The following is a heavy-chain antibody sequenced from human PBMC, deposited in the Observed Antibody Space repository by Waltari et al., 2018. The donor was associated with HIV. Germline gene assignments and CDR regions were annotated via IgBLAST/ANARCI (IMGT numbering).Heavy chain of an antibody. J-gene: IGHJ4*02. D-gene: IGHD5-12*01. CDR3: AKVDTHGYLPYN. CDR1: GFTSSGPT. CDR2: ISSSGTYI. Sequence: EVQVAESGGGLVKPEGYLRPTCAASGFTSSGPTMNWVRQAPGKGLEWVSSISSSGTYIYYVDSVQGRFTISRDNAKNSLYLQMNSLRVEDTAIYYCAKVDTHGYLPYNWGQGTLVTVSS. V-gene: IGHV3-21*01.